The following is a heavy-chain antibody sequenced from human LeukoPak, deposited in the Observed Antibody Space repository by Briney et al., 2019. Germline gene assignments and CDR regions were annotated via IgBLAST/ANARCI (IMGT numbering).Heavy chain of an antibody. CDR1: GGSVSSNSYY. J-gene: IGHJ3*02. CDR2: INHSGST. D-gene: IGHD3-22*01. V-gene: IGHV4-39*07. CDR3: AILEGYYYDSSGYLTDAFDI. Sequence: SETLSLTCTVSGGSVSSNSYYWSWIRQPPGKGLEWIGEINHSGSTNCNPSLKSRVTISVDTSKNQFSLKLSSVTAADTAVYYCAILEGYYYDSSGYLTDAFDIWGQGTMVTVSS.